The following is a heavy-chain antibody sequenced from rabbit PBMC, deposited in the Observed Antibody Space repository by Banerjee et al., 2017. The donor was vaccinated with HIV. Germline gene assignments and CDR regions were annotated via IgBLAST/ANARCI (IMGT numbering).Heavy chain of an antibody. V-gene: IGHV1S45*01. CDR1: GLDFSSYR. CDR2: IYAGSSGST. Sequence: QEQLEESGGDLVKPEGSLTLTCTASGLDFSSYRICWVRQAPGKGLEWIACIYAGSSGSTYYANWAKGRFTISKTSSTTVTLQMTSLTAADTATYFCARDRDTGSVYYFDLWGPGTLVTVS. CDR3: ARDRDTGSVYYFDL. D-gene: IGHD8-1*01. J-gene: IGHJ4*01.